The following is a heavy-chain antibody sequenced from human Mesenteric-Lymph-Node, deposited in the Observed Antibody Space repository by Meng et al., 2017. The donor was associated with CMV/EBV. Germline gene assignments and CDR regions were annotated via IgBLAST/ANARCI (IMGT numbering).Heavy chain of an antibody. CDR1: GYTFSDYY. V-gene: IGHV1-2*02. J-gene: IGHJ4*02. D-gene: IGHD3-10*01. CDR2: TNPNSGGT. Sequence: ASVKVSCKASGYTFSDYYMHWVRQAPGQGLEWMGWTNPNSGGTMYAQKLQGRVTMTRDTSISTAYMELSRLTSDDTAVYYCARVRRGGYWGQGTLVTVSS. CDR3: ARVRRGGY.